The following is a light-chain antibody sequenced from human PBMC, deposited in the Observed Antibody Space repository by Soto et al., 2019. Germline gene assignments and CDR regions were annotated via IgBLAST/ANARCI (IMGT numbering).Light chain of an antibody. CDR3: QQSYSTPT. J-gene: IGKJ1*01. Sequence: DIQITQSPSSLSASVGARVTITCRASQSISSYLNWYQQKPGKAPKLLIYAASSLQSGVPSRFSGSGSGTDFTLTISSLQPEDVATYYCQQSYSTPTFGQGTKVDIK. V-gene: IGKV1-39*01. CDR2: AAS. CDR1: QSISSY.